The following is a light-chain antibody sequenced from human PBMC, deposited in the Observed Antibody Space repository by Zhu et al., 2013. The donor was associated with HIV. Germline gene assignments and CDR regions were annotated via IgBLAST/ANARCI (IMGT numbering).Light chain of an antibody. CDR1: QSVLSSSNNKNY. CDR3: HQYYSTPRT. CDR2: WAS. J-gene: IGKJ2*01. Sequence: DIVMTQSPDSLAVSLGERATINCTSSQSVLSSSNNKNYLAWYQQKPGQPPKLLIFWASTRESGVPDRFSGSGSGTAFTLTISSLQAEDVAVYYCHQYYSTPRTFGQGTKLEIK. V-gene: IGKV4-1*01.